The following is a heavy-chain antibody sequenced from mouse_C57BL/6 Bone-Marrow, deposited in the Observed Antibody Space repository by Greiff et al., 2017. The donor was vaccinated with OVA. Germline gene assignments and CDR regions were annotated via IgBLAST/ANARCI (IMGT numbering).Heavy chain of an antibody. J-gene: IGHJ3*01. D-gene: IGHD1-1*01. CDR3: ASPHYYGSTWFAY. CDR1: GVDFSRYW. V-gene: IGHV4-1*01. CDR2: INPDSSTI. Sequence: EASGVDFSRYWMSWVRRAPGKGLEWIGEINPDSSTINYAPSLKDKFIISRDNAKNTLYLQMSKVRSEDTALYYCASPHYYGSTWFAYWGQGTLVTVSA.